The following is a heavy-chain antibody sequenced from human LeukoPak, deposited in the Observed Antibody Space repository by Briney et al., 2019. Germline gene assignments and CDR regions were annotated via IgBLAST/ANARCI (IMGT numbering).Heavy chain of an antibody. J-gene: IGHJ6*02. CDR1: GYTFTSYD. V-gene: IGHV1-8*01. Sequence: GASVTVSCKASGYTFTSYDINWVRQATGQGFEWMGWMNPNSGNTGYAQKFQGRVTMTRNTSISTAYMELSSLRSEDTAVYYCARAFDYGDYYGMDVWGQGTTVTVS. CDR3: ARAFDYGDYYGMDV. CDR2: MNPNSGNT. D-gene: IGHD4-17*01.